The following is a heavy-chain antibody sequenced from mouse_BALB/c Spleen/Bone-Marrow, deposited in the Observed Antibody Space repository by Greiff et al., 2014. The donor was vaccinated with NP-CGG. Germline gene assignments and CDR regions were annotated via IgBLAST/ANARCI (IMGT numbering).Heavy chain of an antibody. D-gene: IGHD1-2*01. Sequence: VQVVESGPGLVAPSQSLSITCTVSGFSLTNYGVHWVRQPPRKGLEWLGVIWADGSTNYNSALRSRLSISKDNSKSQVFFKMNSLQTDDTAMYYCARITTATGAMDYWGQGTSVTVSS. CDR3: ARITTATGAMDY. CDR1: GFSLTNYG. V-gene: IGHV2-9*02. J-gene: IGHJ4*01. CDR2: IWADGST.